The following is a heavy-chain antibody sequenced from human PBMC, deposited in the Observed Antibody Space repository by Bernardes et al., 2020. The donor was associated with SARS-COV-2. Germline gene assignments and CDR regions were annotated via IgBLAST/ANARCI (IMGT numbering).Heavy chain of an antibody. D-gene: IGHD5-18*01. CDR2: IYYSGIT. Sequence: SETLSLTCSVSGGSISSTTYYWGWIRQPPGKGLEWIGSIYYSGITYYNPSLKSRVTISRDNAKNTLYLQMNSLRAEDTAVYYCTRGGVGTAMASFDYWGQGTPVTVSS. CDR3: TRGGVGTAMASFDY. CDR1: GGSISSTTYY. J-gene: IGHJ4*02. V-gene: IGHV4-39*01.